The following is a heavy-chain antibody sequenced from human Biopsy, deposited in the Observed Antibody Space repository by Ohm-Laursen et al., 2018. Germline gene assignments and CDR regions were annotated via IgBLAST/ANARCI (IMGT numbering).Heavy chain of an antibody. D-gene: IGHD3-10*01. V-gene: IGHV4-34*01. CDR1: GESFNGYY. CDR2: INHSGRT. Sequence: SETLSLTCAVYGESFNGYYWSWIRQTPGKGLEWIGEINHSGRTNYNPSLKSRVTISADRSKNQFSLKLTSVTAADTAMYYCARQEFATSPLDYWGQGSLVTVSS. J-gene: IGHJ4*02. CDR3: ARQEFATSPLDY.